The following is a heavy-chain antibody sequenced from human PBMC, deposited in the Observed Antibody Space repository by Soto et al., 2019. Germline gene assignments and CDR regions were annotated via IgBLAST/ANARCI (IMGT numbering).Heavy chain of an antibody. CDR1: SGSISVTNVF. D-gene: IGHD2-2*01. CDR3: ARKTGCHLDY. V-gene: IGHV4-39*01. CDR2: IDYSGTA. J-gene: IGHJ4*02. Sequence: PSETLSLTCTVSSGSISVTNVFWGWVRQPPGKGLEWIGNIDYSGTAYFSPSLATRVTFHVDTSKNQFSLTLYSVTAADTAVYYCARKTGCHLDYWGQGILVTVSS.